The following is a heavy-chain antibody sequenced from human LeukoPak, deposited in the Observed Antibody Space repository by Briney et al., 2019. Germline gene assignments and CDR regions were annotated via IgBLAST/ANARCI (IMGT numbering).Heavy chain of an antibody. D-gene: IGHD3-10*01. CDR1: GGSLSSGGYS. V-gene: IGHV4-30-2*01. CDR3: ARGLIGYYGSGSNPNWFDP. CDR2: IYHSGST. Sequence: PSQTLSLTCVFSGGSLSSGGYSWSWIRHPPGKGLEWIGYIYHSGSTNYNPSLKSRVTISVDRSKNQFSLKLSSVTAADTAVYYCARGLIGYYGSGSNPNWFDPWGQGTLVTVSS. J-gene: IGHJ5*02.